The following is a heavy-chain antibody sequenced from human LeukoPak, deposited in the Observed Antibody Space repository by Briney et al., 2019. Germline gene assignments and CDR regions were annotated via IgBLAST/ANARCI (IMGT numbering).Heavy chain of an antibody. CDR3: ARTQDLVYSFADY. Sequence: GASVKVSCKTSGYTFTSYSINWVRQAPGQGLEWMGWISAYNGNTNYAQKLQGRVTMTTDTSTSTAYMELRSLRSDDTAVYYCARTQDLVYSFADYWGQGTLVTVSS. J-gene: IGHJ4*02. D-gene: IGHD2-8*01. CDR2: ISAYNGNT. CDR1: GYTFTSYS. V-gene: IGHV1-18*01.